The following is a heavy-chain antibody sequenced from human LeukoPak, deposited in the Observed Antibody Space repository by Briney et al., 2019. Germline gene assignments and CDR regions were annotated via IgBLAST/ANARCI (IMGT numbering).Heavy chain of an antibody. CDR1: GGSISSGGYY. D-gene: IGHD2-2*02. CDR2: IYHSGST. V-gene: IGHV4-30-2*01. J-gene: IGHJ6*03. CDR3: ARTPYCSSTSCYKACYYMDV. Sequence: SETLSLTCTVSGGSISSGGYYWSWIRQPPGQALEWIGYIYHSGSTYYNPSLKSRVTISVDRSKNQFSLKLSSVTAADTAVYYCARTPYCSSTSCYKACYYMDVWGKGTTVTVSS.